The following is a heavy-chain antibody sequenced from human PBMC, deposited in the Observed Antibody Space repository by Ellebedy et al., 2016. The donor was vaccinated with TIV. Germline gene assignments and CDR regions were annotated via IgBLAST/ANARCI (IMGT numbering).Heavy chain of an antibody. V-gene: IGHV3-23*01. CDR1: GLTFSSHA. J-gene: IGHJ4*02. Sequence: PGGSLRLSCAASGLTFSSHAMSWVRKAPGKGLEWVSSITESGGNTYYADSVKGRFTISRDSSKNTLYLQMNSLRAEDTAVYYCARDAAGNGGKLDYWGQGALVTVSS. D-gene: IGHD4-23*01. CDR3: ARDAAGNGGKLDY. CDR2: ITESGGNT.